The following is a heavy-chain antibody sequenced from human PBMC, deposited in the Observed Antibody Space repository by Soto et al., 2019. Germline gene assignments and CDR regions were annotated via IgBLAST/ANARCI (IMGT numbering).Heavy chain of an antibody. CDR3: ARTEYSSSSYGMDV. CDR2: ISSSSSTI. J-gene: IGHJ6*02. CDR1: RVTFSNNS. Sequence: GGSLKLSSAASRVTFSNNSMTGVRQTPGMGLDWISYISSSSSTIYYADSVKGRFTISRDNAKNSLYLQMTSLRDEDTAVYYCARTEYSSSSYGMDVWGQGTTVTVSS. D-gene: IGHD6-6*01. V-gene: IGHV3-48*02.